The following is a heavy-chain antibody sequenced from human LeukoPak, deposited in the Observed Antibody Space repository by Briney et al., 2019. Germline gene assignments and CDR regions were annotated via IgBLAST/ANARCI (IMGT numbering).Heavy chain of an antibody. Sequence: GGSLRLSCAASGFTFSSYAMSWVRQAPGRGLEWVSVISGSGGSTYYADSVKGRSTIFRDNSKNTLYLQMNSLRAEDMAVYYCAREHMVRGTYGMDVWGQGTTVTVSS. CDR3: AREHMVRGTYGMDV. CDR2: ISGSGGST. V-gene: IGHV3-23*01. CDR1: GFTFSSYA. D-gene: IGHD3-10*01. J-gene: IGHJ6*02.